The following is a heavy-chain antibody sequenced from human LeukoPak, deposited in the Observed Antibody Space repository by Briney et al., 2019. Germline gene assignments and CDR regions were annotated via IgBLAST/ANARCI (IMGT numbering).Heavy chain of an antibody. CDR3: AREARLCYDSSGYYCNWFDP. J-gene: IGHJ5*02. D-gene: IGHD3-22*01. CDR2: IYYSGST. Sequence: KSSETLSLTCTVSGGSISSYYWSWIRQPPGKGLEWIGYIYYSGSTNYNPSLKSRVTISVDTSKNQFSLKLSSVTAADTAVYYCAREARLCYDSSGYYCNWFDPWGQGTLVTVSS. V-gene: IGHV4-59*01. CDR1: GGSISSYY.